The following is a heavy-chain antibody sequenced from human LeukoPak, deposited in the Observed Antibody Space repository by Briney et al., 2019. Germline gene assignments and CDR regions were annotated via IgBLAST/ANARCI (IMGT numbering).Heavy chain of an antibody. V-gene: IGHV1-2*06. J-gene: IGHJ4*02. CDR3: ARVYYGSGNTDY. D-gene: IGHD3-10*01. CDR1: GYTFTGYY. Sequence: GSVTVSCKASGYTFTGYYMHWVRQAPGQGLEWMGRINPNSGGTNYAQKFRGGVTMPRDTPISRAYMELSRLRTDDPAVYYCARVYYGSGNTDYWGQGTLVTVSS. CDR2: INPNSGGT.